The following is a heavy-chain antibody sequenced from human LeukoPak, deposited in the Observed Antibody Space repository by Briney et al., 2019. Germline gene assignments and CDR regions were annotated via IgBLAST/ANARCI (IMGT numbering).Heavy chain of an antibody. CDR1: GFTFNNYA. Sequence: GGSLRLSCSASGFTFNNYAIHWIRQAPGKGLEYVSSISSKGDVTYYADSVKGRFTISRDDSKSTLSLQMSRLRAEDTAVYYCVKDPSTISLWGQGTLVTVSS. V-gene: IGHV3-64D*06. CDR2: ISSKGDVT. J-gene: IGHJ4*02. CDR3: VKDPSTISL. D-gene: IGHD3-3*01.